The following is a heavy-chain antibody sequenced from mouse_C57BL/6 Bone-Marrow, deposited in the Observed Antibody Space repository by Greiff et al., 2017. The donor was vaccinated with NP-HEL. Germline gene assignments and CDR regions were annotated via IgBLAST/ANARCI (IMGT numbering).Heavy chain of an antibody. D-gene: IGHD2-5*01. J-gene: IGHJ2*01. CDR2: ISNGGGST. CDR3: ARRIYSNSFDY. Sequence: DVKLLESGGGLVQPGGSLKLSCAASGFTFSDYYMYWVRQTPEKRLEWVAYISNGGGSTYYPDTVKGRFTISRDNAKNTLYLQMSRLKSEDTAMYYCARRIYSNSFDYWGQGTTLTVSS. V-gene: IGHV5-12*01. CDR1: GFTFSDYY.